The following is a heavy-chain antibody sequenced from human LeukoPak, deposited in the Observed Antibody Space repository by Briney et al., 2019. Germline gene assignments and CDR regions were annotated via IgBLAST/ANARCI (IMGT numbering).Heavy chain of an antibody. CDR3: ARGERDGYNRYYYYYMDV. J-gene: IGHJ6*03. CDR1: GFTFSSYW. Sequence: PGGSLRLSCAASGFTFSSYWMHWVRQAPGKGLVWVSRINSDGSSTSYADSVKGRFTISRDNAKNILYLQMNSLRAEDTAVYYCARGERDGYNRYYYYYMDVWGKGTTVTVSS. D-gene: IGHD5-24*01. V-gene: IGHV3-74*01. CDR2: INSDGSST.